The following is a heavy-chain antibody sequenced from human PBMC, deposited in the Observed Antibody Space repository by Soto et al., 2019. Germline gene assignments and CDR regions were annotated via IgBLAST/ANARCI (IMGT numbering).Heavy chain of an antibody. V-gene: IGHV3-33*03. CDR3: AIDGTTTAPRPYYFDY. J-gene: IGHJ4*02. CDR1: GFTFSSNG. CDR2: IWYDGSTT. D-gene: IGHD1-7*01. Sequence: QVQLVESGGGVVQPGGSLRLSCAASGFTFSSNGMHWVRQAPGKGLEWVAVIWYDGSTTYYADSVKGRFTISRDNAKNSLYLQMNSLRAEDTAVYYCAIDGTTTAPRPYYFDYWGQGTLVTVSS.